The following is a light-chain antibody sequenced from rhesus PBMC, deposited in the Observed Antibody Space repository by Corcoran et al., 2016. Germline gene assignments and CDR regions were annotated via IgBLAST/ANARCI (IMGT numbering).Light chain of an antibody. CDR2: EVS. J-gene: IGKJ3*01. CDR1: QSLLDSDGYTC. CDR3: MQSIEFPFT. Sequence: DIVMTQTPLSLPVTPGEPASISCRSSQSLLDSDGYTCLDWYLPKPGQFPQFLIYEVSNRVSGVPYRFSGSGSGTDFTLKISRVEPEDVGVYYCMQSIEFPFTFGPGTKLDIK. V-gene: IGKV2-90*01.